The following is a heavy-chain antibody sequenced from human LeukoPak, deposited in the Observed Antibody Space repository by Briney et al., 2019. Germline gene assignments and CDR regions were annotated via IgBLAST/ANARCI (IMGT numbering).Heavy chain of an antibody. Sequence: GGSLRLSCAASGFIFSHYAMIWVRQAPGKGLEWVSAIYAGIDNTLYAESVKGRFTISRDNSKNTLFLQMNNLRVDDTAVYYCAKDPNGDYVGAFDFWGQGTMVSVSS. CDR2: IYAGIDNT. D-gene: IGHD4-17*01. V-gene: IGHV3-23*01. J-gene: IGHJ3*01. CDR3: AKDPNGDYVGAFDF. CDR1: GFIFSHYA.